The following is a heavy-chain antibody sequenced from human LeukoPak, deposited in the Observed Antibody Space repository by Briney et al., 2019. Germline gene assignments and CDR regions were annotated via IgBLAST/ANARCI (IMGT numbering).Heavy chain of an antibody. V-gene: IGHV3-23*01. D-gene: IGHD6-19*01. CDR1: GFTFSNSA. CDR2: LSGSGITT. J-gene: IGHJ4*03. CDR3: AKGIYSSGWSYFDY. Sequence: GSLRLSCAASGFTFSNSAMSWVRQAPGKGLEWVSTLSGSGITTYYADSVKGRFTISRDNSQNTLYLQMNSLRAEDTAVYYCAKGIYSSGWSYFDYWGHGTLVTVSS.